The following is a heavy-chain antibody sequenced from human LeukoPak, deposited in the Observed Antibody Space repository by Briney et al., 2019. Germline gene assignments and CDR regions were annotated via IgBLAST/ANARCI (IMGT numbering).Heavy chain of an antibody. Sequence: QSGGSLRLSCAASGFTFSTYTMNWVRQAPGKGLEWVSSISTSGSYIYYADSVKGRFTISRDNAKNSLYLQMNSLRAEDTAVYYCARDSSGYYYAQNYFDYWGQETLVTVSS. V-gene: IGHV3-21*01. CDR3: ARDSSGYYYAQNYFDY. J-gene: IGHJ4*02. CDR1: GFTFSTYT. CDR2: ISTSGSYI. D-gene: IGHD3-22*01.